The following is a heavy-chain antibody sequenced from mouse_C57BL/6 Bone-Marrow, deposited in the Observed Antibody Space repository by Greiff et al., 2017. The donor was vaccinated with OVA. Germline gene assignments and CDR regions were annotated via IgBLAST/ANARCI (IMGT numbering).Heavy chain of an antibody. CDR1: GYTFTDYN. J-gene: IGHJ1*03. Sequence: SGPELVKPGASVKMSCKASGYTFTDYNMHWVKQSHGKSLEWIGYINPNNGGTSYNPKIKGKATLTVSKSSRTAYMELRSLTSEDTAVYYCASHYAPRYGYFDVWGTGTTVTVSS. V-gene: IGHV1-22*01. CDR2: INPNNGGT. D-gene: IGHD1-1*01. CDR3: ASHYAPRYGYFDV.